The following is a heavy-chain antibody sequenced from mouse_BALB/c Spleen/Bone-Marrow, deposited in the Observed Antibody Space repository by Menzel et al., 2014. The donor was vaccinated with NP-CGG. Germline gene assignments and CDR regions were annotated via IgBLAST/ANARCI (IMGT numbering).Heavy chain of an antibody. V-gene: IGHV1-61*01. Sequence: VQLQQSGASLKLSCKASGYTFTNYWMNWVKQRPGQGLEWIGMIDPSDSETHYNQMFKDKATLTVDKSSSTAYMQLSSLTSEDSAVYYCTRRDDGYPYWGQGTTLTASS. D-gene: IGHD2-3*01. CDR1: GYTFTNYW. CDR2: IDPSDSET. J-gene: IGHJ2*01. CDR3: TRRDDGYPY.